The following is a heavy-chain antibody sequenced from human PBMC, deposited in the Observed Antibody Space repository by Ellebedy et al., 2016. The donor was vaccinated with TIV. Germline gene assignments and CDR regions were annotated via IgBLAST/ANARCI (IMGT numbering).Heavy chain of an antibody. CDR3: AKDQVGGDGRWVYDI. CDR2: IYGDGSGT. CDR1: GFTFRIYS. V-gene: IGHV3-23*01. D-gene: IGHD3-16*01. J-gene: IGHJ3*02. Sequence: PGGSLRLSCAASGFTFRIYSMGWVRQTPGKGLECVSAIYGDGSGTFYADSVKGRFTISRDNSKNTLFLQMNSLRVEDTGTYYCAKDQVGGDGRWVYDIWGQGTMVTVSS.